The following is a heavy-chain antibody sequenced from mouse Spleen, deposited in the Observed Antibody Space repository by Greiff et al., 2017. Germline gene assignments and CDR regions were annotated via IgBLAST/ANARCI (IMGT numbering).Heavy chain of an antibody. CDR2: ISYDGSN. D-gene: IGHD5-1*01. V-gene: IGHV3-6*01. CDR3: ARRTYPRAMDY. Sequence: EVKLQQSGPGLVKPSQSLSLTCSVTGYSITSGYYWNWIRQFPGNKLEWMGYISYDGSNNYNPSLKNRISITRDTSKNQFFLKLNSVTTEDTATYYCARRTYPRAMDYWGQGTSVTVSS. CDR1: GYSITSGYY. J-gene: IGHJ4*01.